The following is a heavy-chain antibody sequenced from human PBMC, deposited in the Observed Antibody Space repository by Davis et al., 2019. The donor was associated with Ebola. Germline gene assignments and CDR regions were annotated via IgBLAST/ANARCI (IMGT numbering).Heavy chain of an antibody. CDR2: ISGSGDRP. Sequence: PGGSLRLSCAASGFSFTSYPISWLRQAPGKGLEWVPAISGSGDRPQYADSVRGRFTISRDDSKNTLFLQMNSLRGEDTAIYYRAKDLFWWPASDVWGQGTTVAVS. CDR1: GFSFTSYP. V-gene: IGHV3-23*01. D-gene: IGHD2-8*02. J-gene: IGHJ6*02. CDR3: AKDLFWWPASDV.